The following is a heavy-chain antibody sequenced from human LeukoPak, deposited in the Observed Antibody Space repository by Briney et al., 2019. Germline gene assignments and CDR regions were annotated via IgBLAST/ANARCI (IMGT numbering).Heavy chain of an antibody. J-gene: IGHJ4*02. CDR3: AIRRDKGRGIDY. D-gene: IGHD1-26*01. V-gene: IGHV1-45*02. CDR1: GYTFTYRY. CDR2: ITPFNGNT. Sequence: GSSVKVSCKASGYTFTYRYLHWVRQAPGQALEWMGWITPFNGNTNYAQKFQDRVTITRDRSMSTAYMELSSLRSEDTAVYYCAIRRDKGRGIDYWGQGTLVTVSS.